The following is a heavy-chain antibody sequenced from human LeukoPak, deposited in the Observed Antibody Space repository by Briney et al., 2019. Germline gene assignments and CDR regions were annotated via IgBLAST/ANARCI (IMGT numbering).Heavy chain of an antibody. Sequence: GGSLRLSCAASGFTFSSYGMHWVRQAPGKGLEWVAFIRYDGSNKYYADSVKGRFTISRDNSKNTLYLQMNSLRAEGTAVYYCAKDRAPTGDYYFDYWGQGTLVTVSS. CDR2: IRYDGSNK. CDR1: GFTFSSYG. CDR3: AKDRAPTGDYYFDY. V-gene: IGHV3-30*02. J-gene: IGHJ4*02.